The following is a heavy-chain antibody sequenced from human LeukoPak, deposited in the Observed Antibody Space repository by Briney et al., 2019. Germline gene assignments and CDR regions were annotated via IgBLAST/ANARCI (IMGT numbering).Heavy chain of an antibody. CDR1: GFTFSSYG. CDR3: AKSRSLYYYDT. D-gene: IGHD3-22*01. CDR2: ISGSGGST. Sequence: GGSLRLSCAASGFTFSSYGMSWVRQAPGKGLEWVSAISGSGGSTYYADSVKGRFTISRDNSRNTLYLRMNSLRAEDTAVYYCAKSRSLYYYDTWGQGTLVTVSS. J-gene: IGHJ5*02. V-gene: IGHV3-23*01.